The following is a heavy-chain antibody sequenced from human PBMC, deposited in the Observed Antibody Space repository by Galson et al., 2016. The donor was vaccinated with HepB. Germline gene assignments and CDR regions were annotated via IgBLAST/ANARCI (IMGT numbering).Heavy chain of an antibody. D-gene: IGHD6-19*01. CDR1: GITFSNAW. Sequence: SLRLSCAASGITFSNAWMSWVRQAPGKGLEWVGRIKSKTDGGATDYAAPVKARFTISRDDSKNTLYLQMNSLKTEDTAVYYCTNDPHSTAWYTNDYWGQGTLVTVSS. V-gene: IGHV3-15*01. CDR3: TNDPHSTAWYTNDY. J-gene: IGHJ4*02. CDR2: IKSKTDGGAT.